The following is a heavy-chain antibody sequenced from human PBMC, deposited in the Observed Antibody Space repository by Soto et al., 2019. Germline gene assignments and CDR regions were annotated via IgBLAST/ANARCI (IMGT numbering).Heavy chain of an antibody. D-gene: IGHD4-17*01. CDR2: IHPHDGST. CDR1: GFPFNNFA. Sequence: EVQLLESGGGLGQPGGSLRLSCAASGFPFNNFAMSWVRQAPGKGLGWVSTIHPHDGSTFYADSVRGRFTISRDNSKNTLYLQMNGLRAEYTAIYRCAKVLDGVVVTNPRWEAFDMWGQGAMVTVSS. J-gene: IGHJ3*02. CDR3: AKVLDGVVVTNPRWEAFDM. V-gene: IGHV3-23*01.